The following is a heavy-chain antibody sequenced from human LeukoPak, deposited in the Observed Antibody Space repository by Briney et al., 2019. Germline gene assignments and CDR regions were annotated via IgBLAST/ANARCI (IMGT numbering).Heavy chain of an antibody. CDR2: INSDGSST. CDR3: APVDSLFGAFDI. CDR1: GFTFSSYW. V-gene: IGHV3-74*01. J-gene: IGHJ3*02. Sequence: GGSLRLSCAASGFTFSSYWMHWVRQAPGKGLVWVSRINSDGSSTSYADSVKGRFTISRDNAKNTLYLQMNSLRAEDTAVYYCAPVDSLFGAFDIWGQGTMVTVSS. D-gene: IGHD3-10*02.